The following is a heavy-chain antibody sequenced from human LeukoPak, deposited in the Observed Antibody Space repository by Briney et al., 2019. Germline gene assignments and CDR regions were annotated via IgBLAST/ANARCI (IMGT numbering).Heavy chain of an antibody. J-gene: IGHJ5*02. V-gene: IGHV4-59*08. CDR2: ISDIGSI. CDR3: ARHGRDYVPDNWFDP. D-gene: IGHD3-16*01. Sequence: SETLSLTCTVSGGSISSYYWSWIRQPPGKGLEWIAYISDIGSINDNPSLKSRVTISLDTSKNQFSLKLSSVTAAYTAVYYCARHGRDYVPDNWFDPWGQGTLVPVSS. CDR1: GGSISSYY.